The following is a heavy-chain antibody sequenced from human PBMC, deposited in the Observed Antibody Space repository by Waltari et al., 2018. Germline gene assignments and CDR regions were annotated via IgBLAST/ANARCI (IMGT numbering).Heavy chain of an antibody. V-gene: IGHV1-18*01. Sequence: QVQLVQSGAEVKKPGASVKVSCKASGYTFTSYGISWVRQAPGQGLEWMGWISAYNGNTNYAQKLQGRVTMTTDTSTSTAYMGLRSLRSDDTAVYYCARDPTRIAAAGTNWFDPWGQGTLVTVSS. J-gene: IGHJ5*02. CDR2: ISAYNGNT. CDR3: ARDPTRIAAAGTNWFDP. CDR1: GYTFTSYG. D-gene: IGHD6-13*01.